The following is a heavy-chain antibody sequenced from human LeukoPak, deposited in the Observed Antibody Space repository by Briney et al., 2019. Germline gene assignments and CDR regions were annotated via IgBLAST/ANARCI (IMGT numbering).Heavy chain of an antibody. CDR1: GFTVSSNY. CDR2: ISGSGGST. D-gene: IGHD4-17*01. V-gene: IGHV3-23*01. J-gene: IGHJ4*02. CDR3: AKDRLSNGDPAAY. Sequence: PGGSLRLSCAASGFTVSSNYMNWVRQAPGKGLEWVSTISGSGGSTYYADSVKGRFTISRDNSKITLYLQMNSLRAEDTAVYYCAKDRLSNGDPAAYWGQGTLVTVSS.